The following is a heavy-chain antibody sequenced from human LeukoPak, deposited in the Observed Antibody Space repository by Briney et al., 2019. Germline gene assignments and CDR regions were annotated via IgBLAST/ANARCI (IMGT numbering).Heavy chain of an antibody. CDR1: GFTFSSYS. V-gene: IGHV3-21*01. CDR2: ISSSSSYI. CDR3: ARDFLTMVRGVSYGMDV. Sequence: GGSLRLSCAASGFTFSSYSMNWVRQAPGKGLEWVSSISSSSSYIYYADSVKGRFTISRDNAKNSLYLQMNSLRAEDTAVYYCARDFLTMVRGVSYGMDVWGQGTTVTVSS. J-gene: IGHJ6*02. D-gene: IGHD3-10*01.